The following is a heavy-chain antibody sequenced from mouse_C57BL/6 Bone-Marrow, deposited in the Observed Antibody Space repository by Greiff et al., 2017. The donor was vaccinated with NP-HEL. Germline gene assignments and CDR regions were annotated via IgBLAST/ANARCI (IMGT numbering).Heavy chain of an antibody. CDR1: GFTFSDYY. CDR2: INYDGSST. Sequence: VQLKESEGGLVQPGSSIKLSCTASGFTFSDYYMAWVRQVPEKGLEWVANINYDGSSTYYLDSLKSRFIISRDNAKNILYLQMSSLKSEDTATYYCARDRRLRRGYYAMDYWGQGTSVTVSS. D-gene: IGHD2-4*01. J-gene: IGHJ4*01. V-gene: IGHV5-16*01. CDR3: ARDRRLRRGYYAMDY.